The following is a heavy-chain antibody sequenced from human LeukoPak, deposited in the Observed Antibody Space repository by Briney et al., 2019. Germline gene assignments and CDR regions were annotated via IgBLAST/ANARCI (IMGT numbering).Heavy chain of an antibody. J-gene: IGHJ6*03. V-gene: IGHV4-4*02. CDR3: ARGRGGTFSFYYYMDV. D-gene: IGHD1-26*01. CDR1: GGSISSSNW. Sequence: SETLSLTCAVSGGSISSSNWWSWVRQPPGKGLEWIGEIYHSGSTNYNPSLKSRVTISVDKSKNQFSLKLSSVTAADTAVYYCARGRGGTFSFYYYMDVWGKGATVTVSS. CDR2: IYHSGST.